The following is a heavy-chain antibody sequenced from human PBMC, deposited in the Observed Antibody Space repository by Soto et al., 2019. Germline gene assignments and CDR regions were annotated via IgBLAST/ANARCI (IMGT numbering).Heavy chain of an antibody. CDR3: ATDPAGVWMGANDAFDI. D-gene: IGHD3-10*01. Sequence: PGGSLRLSCAASGFTFGGYGVHWVRQAPGKGLEWVAVISYDGSNKYYADSVKGRFTISRDNSKNTLYLQMNSLRAEDTAVYYCATDPAGVWMGANDAFDIWGQGTMVTVSS. CDR1: GFTFGGYG. J-gene: IGHJ3*02. CDR2: ISYDGSNK. V-gene: IGHV3-30*03.